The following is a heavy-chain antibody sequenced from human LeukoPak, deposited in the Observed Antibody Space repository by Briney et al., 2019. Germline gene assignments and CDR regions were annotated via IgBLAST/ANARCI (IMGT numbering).Heavy chain of an antibody. Sequence: GGSLRLSCAASGFTFSDYYMSWIRQAPGRGLEWVSYISSSSSYTNYADSVKGRFTISRDNAKNSLYLQMNSLRAEDTAVYCCARDGFNSGYDSAFDYWGQGTLVTVSS. CDR2: ISSSSSYT. CDR1: GFTFSDYY. D-gene: IGHD5-12*01. CDR3: ARDGFNSGYDSAFDY. V-gene: IGHV3-11*05. J-gene: IGHJ4*02.